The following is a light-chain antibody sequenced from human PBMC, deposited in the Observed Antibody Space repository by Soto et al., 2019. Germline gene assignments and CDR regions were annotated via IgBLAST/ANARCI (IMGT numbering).Light chain of an antibody. CDR2: DVT. CDR1: SSEIGGNNY. V-gene: IGLV2-11*01. Sequence: QSALTQPRSVSGSPEQSVAISCTGTSSEIGGNNYVSWYQQHPGKAPKLMIYDVTKPPSGVPDRSSGSKSGNTASLTISGLQAEDEADYYCCSYGGTYYVFGTGTKLTVL. CDR3: CSYGGTYYV. J-gene: IGLJ1*01.